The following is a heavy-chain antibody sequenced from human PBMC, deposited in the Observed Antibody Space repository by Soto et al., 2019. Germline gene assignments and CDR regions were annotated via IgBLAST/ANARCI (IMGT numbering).Heavy chain of an antibody. CDR2: IGPESGAT. D-gene: IGHD1-26*01. Sequence: ASVKVSCKASGYTFTGHYIHWVRQAPEQGPEWMGEIGPESGATRYAQKFQGRVTMTRDTSITTVYMELKNLSPDDTAVYYCGRGRSGQIVVFYWGQGTPVTVS. J-gene: IGHJ4*02. CDR1: GYTFTGHY. CDR3: GRGRSGQIVVFY. V-gene: IGHV1-2*02.